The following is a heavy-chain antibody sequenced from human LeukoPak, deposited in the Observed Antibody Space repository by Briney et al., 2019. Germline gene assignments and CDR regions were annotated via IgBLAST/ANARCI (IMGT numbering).Heavy chain of an antibody. CDR1: GFTFSSYW. Sequence: GGSLRLSCAASGFTFSSYWMSWVRQAPGKGLEWVAYITSGGSPMYYVDSVKGRSTISRDNAKNSLFLEVHSLRAEDTGVYYCVRDSHYYDTSDPKYRLDYWGQGTLVTVSS. J-gene: IGHJ4*02. CDR3: VRDSHYYDTSDPKYRLDY. CDR2: ITSGGSPM. V-gene: IGHV3-48*04. D-gene: IGHD3-22*01.